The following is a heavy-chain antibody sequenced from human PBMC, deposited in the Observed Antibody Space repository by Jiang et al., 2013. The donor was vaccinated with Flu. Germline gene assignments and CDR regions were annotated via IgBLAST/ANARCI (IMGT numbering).Heavy chain of an antibody. D-gene: IGHD3-10*01. V-gene: IGHV3-33*01. CDR1: GFTFSSYG. CDR3: ARDGRGPSVDY. CDR2: IRYDGSNK. Sequence: VQLVESGGGVVQPGRSLRLSCAASGFTFSSYGMHWVRQAPGKGLEWVAVIRYDGSNKYYADSVKGRFTISRDNSKNTLYLQMNSLRAEDTAVYYCARDGRGPSVDYWAREPGHRLL. J-gene: IGHJ4*02.